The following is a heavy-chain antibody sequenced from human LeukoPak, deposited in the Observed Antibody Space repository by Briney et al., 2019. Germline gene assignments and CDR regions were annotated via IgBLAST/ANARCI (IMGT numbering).Heavy chain of an antibody. CDR3: ARGLSITMVRGVTNWFDP. Sequence: SETLSLTCTVSGDSISSKSYYWGWIRQPAGKGLEWIGRIYTSGSTNYNPSLKSRVTISVDTSKNQFSLKLSSVTAADTAVYYCARGLSITMVRGVTNWFDPWGQGTLVTVSS. CDR2: IYTSGST. CDR1: GDSISSKSYY. V-gene: IGHV4-61*02. D-gene: IGHD3-10*01. J-gene: IGHJ5*02.